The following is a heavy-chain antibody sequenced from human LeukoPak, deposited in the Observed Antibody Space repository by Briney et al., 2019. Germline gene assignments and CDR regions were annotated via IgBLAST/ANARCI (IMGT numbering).Heavy chain of an antibody. CDR1: GYTLTELS. D-gene: IGHD1-26*01. J-gene: IGHJ4*02. CDR3: ATHRSGGSYYHHLFDY. V-gene: IGHV1-24*01. CDR2: FDPEDGET. Sequence: ASVKVSCKVSGYTLTELSMHWVRQAPGKGLEWMGGFDPEDGETIYAQKFQGRVTMTEDTSTDTAYMELSSLRSEDTAVYYCATHRSGGSYYHHLFDYWGQGTLVTASS.